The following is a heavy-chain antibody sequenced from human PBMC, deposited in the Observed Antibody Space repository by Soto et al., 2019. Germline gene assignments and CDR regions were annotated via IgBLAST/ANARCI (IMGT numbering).Heavy chain of an antibody. CDR3: AAMSGHSSVCFEH. J-gene: IGHJ4*02. V-gene: IGHV3-15*01. Sequence: VQLVESGGGLVKPGGSLGLSCTASGFTFNNAGLSWVRQAPGTGLQWVGRVKSKTEGGTVDYAAPVKGRFSISRDDSTIALHVQINSLKPEDTAVYYWAAMSGHSSVCFEHRGQGTLV. CDR2: VKSKTEGGTV. CDR1: GFTFNNAG. D-gene: IGHD3-22*01.